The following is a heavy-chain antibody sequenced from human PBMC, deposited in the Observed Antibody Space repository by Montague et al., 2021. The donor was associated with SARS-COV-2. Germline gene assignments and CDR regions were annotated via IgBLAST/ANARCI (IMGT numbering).Heavy chain of an antibody. J-gene: IGHJ3*02. Sequence: SETLSLTCAVYGGSFSGYYWSWIRQPPGKGLEWIGEINHNGSTNYNPSLKSRVTISVDTSKNQFSLKLSSVTAADTAVYYCARRGRKLLPVATTIGGFDIWGQGTMVTVSS. CDR2: INHNGST. D-gene: IGHD5-12*01. CDR1: GGSFSGYY. CDR3: ARRGRKLLPVATTIGGFDI. V-gene: IGHV4-34*01.